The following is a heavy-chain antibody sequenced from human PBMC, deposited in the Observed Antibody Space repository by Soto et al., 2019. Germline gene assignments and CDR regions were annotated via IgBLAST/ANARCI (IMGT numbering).Heavy chain of an antibody. CDR2: IYYSGST. D-gene: IGHD6-19*01. J-gene: IGHJ6*02. CDR1: GGSISSSSYY. Sequence: SETLSLTCTVSGGSISSSSYYWGWIRQPPGKGLEWIGSIYYSGSTYYNTSLKSRVTISVDTSKKQFSLKLSSVTAADTAVYYCARETRLVVDYYYYGMDVWGQGTTVTVSS. V-gene: IGHV4-39*02. CDR3: ARETRLVVDYYYYGMDV.